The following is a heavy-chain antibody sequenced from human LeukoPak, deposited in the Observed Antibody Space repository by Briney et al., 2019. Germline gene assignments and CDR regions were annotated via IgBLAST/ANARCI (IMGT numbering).Heavy chain of an antibody. CDR1: GFTFSSYA. Sequence: GGSLRLSCAASGFTFSSYAMSWVRQAPGKGLEWVSAISGSGGSTYYADSVKGRFTISRDNSKNTLYLQMNSLRAEDTAVYFCAKGRCGDSSCWYFDAWAKGTRVTVSS. J-gene: IGHJ4*02. CDR2: ISGSGGST. V-gene: IGHV3-23*01. CDR3: AKGRCGDSSCWYFDA. D-gene: IGHD6-13*01.